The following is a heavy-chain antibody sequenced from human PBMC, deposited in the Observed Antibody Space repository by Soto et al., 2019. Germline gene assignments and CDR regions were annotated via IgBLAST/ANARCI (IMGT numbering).Heavy chain of an antibody. CDR2: IWYDGSNK. CDR1: GFTFSSYG. CDR3: ARDLGGGDCFDY. V-gene: IGHV3-33*01. D-gene: IGHD2-21*01. J-gene: IGHJ4*02. Sequence: XGSLRLSCSASGFTFSSYGMHWVRQAPGKGLEWVAVIWYDGSNKYYADSVKGRFTIPRDNSKNTLYLQMNSLRAEDTAVYYCARDLGGGDCFDYWGQGTLVTVSS.